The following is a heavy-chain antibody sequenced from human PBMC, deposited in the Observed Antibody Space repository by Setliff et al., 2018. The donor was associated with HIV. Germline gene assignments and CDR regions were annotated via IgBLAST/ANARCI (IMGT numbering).Heavy chain of an antibody. J-gene: IGHJ6*03. CDR1: GASISSYY. Sequence: SETLSLTCTVSGASISSYYWNWIRQSPGKGLEWIGNIYYDGSAYYNPSLKSRVTILIDTSTNQFSLKLSSVTAADTAVYYCARVAMVRGVIPPDFDYYYYYMDVWGQGTTVTVSS. V-gene: IGHV4-59*12. CDR3: ARVAMVRGVIPPDFDYYYYYMDV. CDR2: IYYDGSA. D-gene: IGHD3-10*01.